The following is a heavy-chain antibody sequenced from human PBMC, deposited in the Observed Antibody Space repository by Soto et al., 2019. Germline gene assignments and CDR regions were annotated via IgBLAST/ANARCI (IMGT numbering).Heavy chain of an antibody. CDR1: GLTFSSYA. V-gene: IGHV3-23*01. J-gene: IGHJ4*02. CDR2: ISNSGRST. Sequence: QPGGSLRLSCAASGLTFSSYAMSWVRQAPGKGLEWVSHISNSGRSTKYADSVKGRFTISRDNSKNTLYLQMNSLRAEDTAIYYCAEDALAYYDFWSWGQGTLVTVSS. D-gene: IGHD3-3*01. CDR3: AEDALAYYDFWS.